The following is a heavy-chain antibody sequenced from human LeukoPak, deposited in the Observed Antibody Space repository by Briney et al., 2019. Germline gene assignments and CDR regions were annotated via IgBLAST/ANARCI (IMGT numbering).Heavy chain of an antibody. J-gene: IGHJ4*02. Sequence: GGSLRLSCAASGFTFSSYEMNWVRQAPGKGLEWVSYISSSGSTIYYADSVKGRFTISRDNAKNSLYLQMNSLRAEDTAVYYCARDIMVRGVSPLHFDYWGQGTLVTVSS. CDR3: ARDIMVRGVSPLHFDY. CDR2: ISSSGSTI. CDR1: GFTFSSYE. V-gene: IGHV3-48*03. D-gene: IGHD3-10*01.